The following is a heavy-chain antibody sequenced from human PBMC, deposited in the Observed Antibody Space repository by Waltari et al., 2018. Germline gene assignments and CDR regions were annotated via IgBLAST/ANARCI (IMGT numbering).Heavy chain of an antibody. D-gene: IGHD3-3*01. CDR3: ARWGEDITIFGVVIRWFDP. J-gene: IGHJ5*02. CDR1: GGSVSSGSYY. CDR2: IYYSGST. Sequence: QVQLQESGPGLVKPSETLSLTCTVSGGSVSSGSYYWSWIRQPPGKGLEWIGYIYYSGSTNYNPSLKSRVTISVDTSKNQFSLKLSSVTAADTAVYYCARWGEDITIFGVVIRWFDPWGQGTLVTVSS. V-gene: IGHV4-61*01.